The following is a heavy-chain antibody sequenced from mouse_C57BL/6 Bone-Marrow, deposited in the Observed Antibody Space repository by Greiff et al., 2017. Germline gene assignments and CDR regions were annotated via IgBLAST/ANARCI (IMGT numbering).Heavy chain of an antibody. Sequence: VQLQQPGAELVKPGASVKLSCKASGYTFTSYWMHWVKQRPGQGLEWIGMIHPNSGSTNYNEKFKSKATLTVYKSSSTAYMQLSSLTSEDSAVYYCARPIYYGNYDWYFDVWGTGTTVTVSS. CDR1: GYTFTSYW. CDR2: IHPNSGST. V-gene: IGHV1-64*01. J-gene: IGHJ1*03. CDR3: ARPIYYGNYDWYFDV. D-gene: IGHD2-1*01.